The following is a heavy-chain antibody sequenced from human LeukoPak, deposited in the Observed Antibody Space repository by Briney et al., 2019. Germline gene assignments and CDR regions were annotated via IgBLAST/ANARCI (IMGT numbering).Heavy chain of an antibody. CDR3: ARHGGNTGYDFYYFDY. J-gene: IGHJ4*02. Sequence: SETLSLTCSVSGGSISSYYVSWIRQPPGKGLEWIGYIYTSGSTNYNPSLKSRVTISVDTPKNQFSLKLSSVTAADTAVYYCARHGGNTGYDFYYFDYWGQGTLVTVSS. CDR2: IYTSGST. CDR1: GGSISSYY. V-gene: IGHV4-4*09. D-gene: IGHD5-12*01.